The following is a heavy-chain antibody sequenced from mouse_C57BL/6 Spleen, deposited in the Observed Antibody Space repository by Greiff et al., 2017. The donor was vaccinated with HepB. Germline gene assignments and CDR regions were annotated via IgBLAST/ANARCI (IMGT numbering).Heavy chain of an antibody. CDR2: ISDGGSYT. CDR1: GFTFSSYA. CDR3: ARDYYGSSLFDY. D-gene: IGHD1-1*01. J-gene: IGHJ2*01. V-gene: IGHV5-4*01. Sequence: EVQLVESGGGLVKPGGSLKLSCAASGFTFSSYAMSWVRQTPEKRLEWVATISDGGSYTYYPDNVKGRFTISRDNAKNNLYLQMSHLKSEDTAMYYCARDYYGSSLFDYWGQGTTLTVSS.